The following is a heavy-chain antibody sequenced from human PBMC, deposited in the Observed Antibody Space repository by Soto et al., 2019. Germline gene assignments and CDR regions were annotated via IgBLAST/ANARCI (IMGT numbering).Heavy chain of an antibody. CDR3: ASGASRWYPYFFDS. CDR2: IIPYYNTL. CDR1: EGTFNSYA. V-gene: IGHV1-69*01. D-gene: IGHD6-13*01. J-gene: IGHJ4*02. Sequence: QAQVVQSGAEVRKPGSSVKLACKASEGTFNSYAIAWVRQAPGQGLEWMGGIIPYYNTLNYAQKFQDRVTITADDSTNTVYMELSSLRTDDTAVYFCASGASRWYPYFFDSWAQGTLVTVSS.